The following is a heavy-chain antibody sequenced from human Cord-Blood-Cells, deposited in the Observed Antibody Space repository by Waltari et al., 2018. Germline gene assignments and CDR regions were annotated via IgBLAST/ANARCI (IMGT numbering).Heavy chain of an antibody. D-gene: IGHD3-22*01. CDR3: ARGDYDSSGYYFDY. J-gene: IGHJ4*02. Sequence: EVQLVESGGGLIQPGGSLRLSCAASGFTVSSNYISWVRPAPGKGQEWVSVIYSGGSTYYADSVKGRFTISRDNSKNTLYLQMNSLRAEDTAVYYCARGDYDSSGYYFDYWGQGTLVTVSS. V-gene: IGHV3-53*01. CDR2: IYSGGST. CDR1: GFTVSSNY.